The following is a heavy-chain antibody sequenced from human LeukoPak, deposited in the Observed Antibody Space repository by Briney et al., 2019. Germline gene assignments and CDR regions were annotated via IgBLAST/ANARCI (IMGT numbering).Heavy chain of an antibody. CDR2: ISYDGSNK. J-gene: IGHJ5*02. CDR3: AKRDSDCSSTSCKNWFDP. Sequence: GRSLRLSCAASGFTFSSYGMHWVRQAPGKGLEWVAVISYDGSNKYYADSVKGRFTISRDNSKNTLYLQMNSLRAEDTAVYYCAKRDSDCSSTSCKNWFDPWGQGTLVTVSS. D-gene: IGHD2-2*01. V-gene: IGHV3-30*18. CDR1: GFTFSSYG.